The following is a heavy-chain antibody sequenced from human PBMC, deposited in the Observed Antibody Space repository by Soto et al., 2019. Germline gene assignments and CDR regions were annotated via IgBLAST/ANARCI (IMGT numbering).Heavy chain of an antibody. J-gene: IGHJ5*02. D-gene: IGHD3-10*01. CDR1: GGSISSSSYY. V-gene: IGHV4-39*01. Sequence: SETLSLTCTVSGGSISSSSYYWGWIRQPPGKGLEWIGSIYYSGSTYYNPSLKSRVTISVDTSKNQFSLKLSSVTAADTAVYYCARHGYLLWFGGTRLNPFDPWGQGTLVTVSS. CDR2: IYYSGST. CDR3: ARHGYLLWFGGTRLNPFDP.